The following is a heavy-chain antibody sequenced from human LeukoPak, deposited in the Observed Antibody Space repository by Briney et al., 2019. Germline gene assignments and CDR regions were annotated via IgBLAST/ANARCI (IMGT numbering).Heavy chain of an antibody. CDR2: ISYDGSNK. Sequence: LSEGSLRLSCAASGFTFSSYAMHWVRQAPGKGLEWVAVISYDGSNKYYADSVKGRFTISRDNSKNTLYLQMNSLRAEDTAVYYCARDRDTAMVLNYFDYWGQGTLVTVSS. V-gene: IGHV3-30-3*01. CDR3: ARDRDTAMVLNYFDY. CDR1: GFTFSSYA. D-gene: IGHD5-18*01. J-gene: IGHJ4*02.